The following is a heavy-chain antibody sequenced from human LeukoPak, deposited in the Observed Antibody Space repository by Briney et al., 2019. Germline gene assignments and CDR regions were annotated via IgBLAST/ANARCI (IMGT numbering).Heavy chain of an antibody. CDR3: ASREYYYDSSGYNDC. J-gene: IGHJ4*02. V-gene: IGHV4-38-2*02. D-gene: IGHD3-22*01. Sequence: SETLSLTCTVSGYSISSGYYWGWIRQPPGKGLEWIGSIYHSGSTYYNPSLKSRVTISVDTSKNQFSLKLSSVTAADTAVYYCASREYYYDSSGYNDCWGQGTLVTVSS. CDR2: IYHSGST. CDR1: GYSISSGYY.